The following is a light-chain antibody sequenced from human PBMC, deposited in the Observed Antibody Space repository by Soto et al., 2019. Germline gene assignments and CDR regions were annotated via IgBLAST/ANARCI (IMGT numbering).Light chain of an antibody. CDR3: LQYETYWT. Sequence: DIQMTQSPSTLSASVGDRVTITCRASQTILTWLAWYQQTPGTAPKLLIYAASTLQSGVPSRFSDSGSGTEFTLTISRLQPDDFATYYCLQYETYWTFGQGTKVDIK. CDR1: QTILTW. V-gene: IGKV1-5*01. CDR2: AAS. J-gene: IGKJ1*01.